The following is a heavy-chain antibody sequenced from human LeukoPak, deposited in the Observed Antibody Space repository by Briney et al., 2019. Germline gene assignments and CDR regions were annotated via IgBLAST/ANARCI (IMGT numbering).Heavy chain of an antibody. CDR3: ARVIGSSWYYGYVDY. CDR2: INPSGGST. CDR1: GYTFTNYY. J-gene: IGHJ4*02. V-gene: IGHV1-46*01. D-gene: IGHD6-13*01. Sequence: GASVKVSCKTSGYTFTNYYMHWVRQAPGQGLEWMGVINPSGGSTTYAQKFQGRVTMTTDTSTSTAYMELRSLRSDDTAVYYCARVIGSSWYYGYVDYWGQGTLVTVSS.